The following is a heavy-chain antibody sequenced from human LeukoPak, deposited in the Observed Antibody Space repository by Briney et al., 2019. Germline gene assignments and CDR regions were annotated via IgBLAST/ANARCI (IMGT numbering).Heavy chain of an antibody. CDR3: VRVAVEMATIKGLDI. CDR1: GASVRSYNY. V-gene: IGHV4-4*02. J-gene: IGHJ3*02. Sequence: PSETLSLTCAVSGASVRSYNYWSWVRQPPGKGLEWLGEVYHSGSTIYNPSLESRITISIDSSENQFSLKLTSVTAADTAVYYCVRVAVEMATIKGLDIWGRGTMVTVSS. D-gene: IGHD5-24*01. CDR2: VYHSGST.